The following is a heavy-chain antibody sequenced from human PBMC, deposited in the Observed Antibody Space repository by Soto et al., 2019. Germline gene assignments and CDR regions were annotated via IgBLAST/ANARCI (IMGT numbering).Heavy chain of an antibody. V-gene: IGHV4-31*03. Sequence: PSETLSLTCTVSGGSISSVGYYWGWIRQHPGKGMEWIGYIYHSGSTYYNPSLKSRFTISIDTSENQFSLRLSSVTAADTAVYYCARVLRSGYDRSVAEYYFDRWGQGTLVTV. CDR3: ARVLRSGYDRSVAEYYFDR. CDR2: IYHSGST. J-gene: IGHJ4*02. CDR1: GGSISSVGYY. D-gene: IGHD5-12*01.